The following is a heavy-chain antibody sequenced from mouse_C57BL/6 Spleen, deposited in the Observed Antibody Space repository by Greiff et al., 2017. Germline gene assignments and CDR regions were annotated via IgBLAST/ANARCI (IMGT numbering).Heavy chain of an antibody. CDR3: ARDYGFAY. D-gene: IGHD2-4*01. J-gene: IGHJ3*01. CDR1: GYSFTSYY. V-gene: IGHV1-66*01. CDR2: IYPGSGNT. Sequence: SGPELVKPGASVKISCKASGYSFTSYYIHWVKQRPGQGLEWIGWIYPGSGNTKYNGKFKGKATLTADTSSSTAYMQLSSLTSEDSAVYYCARDYGFAYWGQGTLVTVSA.